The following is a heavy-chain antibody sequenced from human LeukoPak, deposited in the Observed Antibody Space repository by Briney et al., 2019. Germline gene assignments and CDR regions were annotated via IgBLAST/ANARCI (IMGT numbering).Heavy chain of an antibody. D-gene: IGHD4-17*01. CDR3: AKEGDYPILTYDS. V-gene: IGHV3-7*01. CDR2: VKQDGSEK. CDR1: GFTFSSYW. J-gene: IGHJ5*01. Sequence: GGSLRLSCAASGFTFSSYWMNWLRQAPGKGLEWVANVKQDGSEKYYVDSVKGRFTISRDNAKNSLYLQMNSLRAEDTAVYYCAKEGDYPILTYDSWGQGALVTVSS.